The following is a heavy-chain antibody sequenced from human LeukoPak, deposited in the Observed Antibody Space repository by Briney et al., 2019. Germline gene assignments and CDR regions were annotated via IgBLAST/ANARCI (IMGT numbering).Heavy chain of an antibody. D-gene: IGHD3-10*01. V-gene: IGHV3-11*01. CDR3: ARDYVSGSFGP. CDR2: ISRSGSTK. J-gene: IGHJ5*02. Sequence: GGSLRLSCAASGFTFSDYNMRWIRQAPGKGLEWVSSISRSGSTKYYADSVKGRFTISRDNAKNSLFLQMNSLRAEDTAVYYCARDYVSGSFGPWGQGTLVTVSS. CDR1: GFTFSDYN.